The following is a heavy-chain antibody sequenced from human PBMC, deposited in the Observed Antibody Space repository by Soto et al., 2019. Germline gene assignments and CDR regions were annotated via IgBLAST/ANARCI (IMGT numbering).Heavy chain of an antibody. CDR3: AKEGGSGPGDYFDY. Sequence: GGSLRLSCAASGFVFNNYGMHWVRQAPGKGLDWVAAISYDGSYKFYADSVQGRFTISRDNSKNTLYLQMNSLRSEDTAVYYCAKEGGSGPGDYFDYWGQGTLVTVS. V-gene: IGHV3-30*18. D-gene: IGHD2-15*01. CDR2: ISYDGSYK. CDR1: GFVFNNYG. J-gene: IGHJ4*02.